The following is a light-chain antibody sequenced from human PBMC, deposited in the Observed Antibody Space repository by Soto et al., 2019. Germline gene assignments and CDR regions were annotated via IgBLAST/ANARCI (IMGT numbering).Light chain of an antibody. CDR2: DVS. Sequence: QSALTQPASVSGSPGQSITISCTGTSSDVGGYNYVSWYQQHPGKAPKLMIYDVSNRPSGVSNRFSGSKSGNTASLTISGPQAEDEADYYCSSYTSSSTLEGVFGGGTKLTVL. J-gene: IGLJ2*01. CDR3: SSYTSSSTLEGV. CDR1: SSDVGGYNY. V-gene: IGLV2-14*01.